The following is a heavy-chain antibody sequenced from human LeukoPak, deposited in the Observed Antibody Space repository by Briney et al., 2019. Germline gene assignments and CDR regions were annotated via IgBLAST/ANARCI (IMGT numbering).Heavy chain of an antibody. CDR3: AKSGGYGLIDY. V-gene: IGHV4-34*01. CDR2: IYDSGST. CDR1: GGSFSGYY. Sequence: SETLSLTCAVYGGSFSGYYWSWIRQPPGKGLEWIGNIYDSGSTYYNASLQSRFTISIDTSKNQFSLRLSSVTAADTAMYYCAKSGGYGLIDYWGQGTLVTVSS. J-gene: IGHJ4*02. D-gene: IGHD1-26*01.